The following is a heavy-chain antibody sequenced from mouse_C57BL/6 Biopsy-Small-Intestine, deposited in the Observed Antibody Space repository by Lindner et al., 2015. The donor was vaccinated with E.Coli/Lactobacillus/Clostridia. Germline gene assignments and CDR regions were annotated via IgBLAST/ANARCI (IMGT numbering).Heavy chain of an antibody. CDR1: DYSFTTYY. Sequence: VQLQESGPELVKPGASVKISCKASDYSFTTYYIHWVKQSHGNILDWIGFIYPYNGLSSYNQKFKGKATLTVDESSSTAYMELRSLTSEDSAVYYCAKSEGSSGFFDYWGQGATLTVSS. CDR2: IYPYNGLS. CDR3: AKSEGSSGFFDY. D-gene: IGHD3-2*02. J-gene: IGHJ2*01. V-gene: IGHV1-31*01.